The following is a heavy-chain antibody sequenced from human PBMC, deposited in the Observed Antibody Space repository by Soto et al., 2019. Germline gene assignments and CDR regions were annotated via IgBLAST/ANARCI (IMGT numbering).Heavy chain of an antibody. J-gene: IGHJ6*02. CDR2: ISGNNDNI. D-gene: IGHD3-22*01. V-gene: IGHV1-18*01. CDR3: ALGWGYYEPYYYYYGMDV. Sequence: QVLLVQSGDDVKKPGASVKVSCKASGYRFPNYGITWVRQAPGQGLEWLGWISGNNDNINYIQQLQGIVTLTTDTSSSTTYMGLRNLRSDDTAVSYCALGWGYYEPYYYYYGMDVWGQGTTVTVSS. CDR1: GYRFPNYG.